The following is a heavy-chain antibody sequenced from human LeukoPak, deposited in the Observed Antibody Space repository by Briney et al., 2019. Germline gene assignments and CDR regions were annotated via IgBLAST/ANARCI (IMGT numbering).Heavy chain of an antibody. CDR3: AKFYFDSSGYYDVFDI. V-gene: IGHV4-59*02. CDR1: GGSVSSYY. Sequence: SETLSLTCSVSGGSVSSYYWSWIRQPPGKGLEWIGFFHDGGSTVYNPSFKSRVTISVDTSKNQVYLRLTSVTAADTVVYFCAKFYFDSSGYYDVFDIWGQGTMVTVSS. CDR2: FHDGGST. J-gene: IGHJ3*02. D-gene: IGHD3-22*01.